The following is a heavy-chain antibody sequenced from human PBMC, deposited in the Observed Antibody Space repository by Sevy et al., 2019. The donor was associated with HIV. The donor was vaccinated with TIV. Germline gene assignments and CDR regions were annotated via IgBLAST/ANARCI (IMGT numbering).Heavy chain of an antibody. CDR1: GGTNSSSNYY. CDR2: IFYTGTT. V-gene: IGHV4-39*01. D-gene: IGHD2-2*01. CDR3: ARDHLLSLAYSWFDP. Sequence: SETLSLTCTVSGGTNSSSNYYWGWIRQSPGKGLEWIGSIFYTGTTHYNPSLKSRVTISVDTSKNQFSLKLSSVTAADTAVYYCARDHLLSLAYSWFDPWGQGTLVTVSS. J-gene: IGHJ5*02.